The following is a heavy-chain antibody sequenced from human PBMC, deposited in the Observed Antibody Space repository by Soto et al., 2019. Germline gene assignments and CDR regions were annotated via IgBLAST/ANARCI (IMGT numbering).Heavy chain of an antibody. D-gene: IGHD6-19*01. Sequence: PGGSLRLSCAASGFTFSSYAMSWVRQAPGKGLEWVSAISGSGGSTYYADSVKGRFTISRDNSKNTLYLQMNSLRAEDTAVYYCAKPLFVEGHILSSGWPDAFDIWGQGTMVTVSS. CDR2: ISGSGGST. CDR1: GFTFSSYA. CDR3: AKPLFVEGHILSSGWPDAFDI. V-gene: IGHV3-23*01. J-gene: IGHJ3*02.